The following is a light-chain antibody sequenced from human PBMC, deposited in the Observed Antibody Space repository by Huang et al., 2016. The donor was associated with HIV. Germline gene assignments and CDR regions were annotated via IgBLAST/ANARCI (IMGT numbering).Light chain of an antibody. V-gene: IGKV3-11*01. Sequence: EIVLTQSPATLSLSPGERATLSCRASQSVRSYLAWYQQNPGQAPRLLIYDDSNRATGIPARFSGSGSGTDFTLTISNLQSEDFAVYYCQQRSAWPLTFGGGTKVEI. CDR1: QSVRSY. J-gene: IGKJ4*01. CDR2: DDS. CDR3: QQRSAWPLT.